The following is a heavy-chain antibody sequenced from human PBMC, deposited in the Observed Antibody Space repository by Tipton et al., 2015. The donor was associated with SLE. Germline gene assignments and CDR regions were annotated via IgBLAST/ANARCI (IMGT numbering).Heavy chain of an antibody. V-gene: IGHV3-43*02. CDR3: VRAMGPIGYYFDY. J-gene: IGHJ4*02. D-gene: IGHD2-21*01. CDR2: ISRDGGST. Sequence: LSLTCAASGFTFDDYAMHWVRQAPGKGLEWVSLISRDGGSTYYADSVKGRFTISRDNSKNTLYLQMNSLRAEDTAVYYCVRAMGPIGYYFDYWGQGTLVTVSS. CDR1: GFTFDDYA.